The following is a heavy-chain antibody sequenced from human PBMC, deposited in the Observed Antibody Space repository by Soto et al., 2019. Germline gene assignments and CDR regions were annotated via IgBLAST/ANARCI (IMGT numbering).Heavy chain of an antibody. CDR2: INGYNGNT. V-gene: IGHV1-18*01. CDR1: GYTFTSYG. D-gene: IGHD2-15*01. Sequence: QVQLVQSGAEVKKPGASVKVSCKASGYTFTSYGISWVRQTAGQGLEWMGWINGYNGNTNYAQKVQGRVTMTTDRSTSTAYMELSSLRSDDTAVYYCAKLYCSGGSCYGWFDTWGQGTLVTVSS. CDR3: AKLYCSGGSCYGWFDT. J-gene: IGHJ5*02.